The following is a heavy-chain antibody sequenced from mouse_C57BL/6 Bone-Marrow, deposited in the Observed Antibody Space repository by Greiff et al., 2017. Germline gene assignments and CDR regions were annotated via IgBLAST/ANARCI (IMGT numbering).Heavy chain of an antibody. CDR2: ISSGSSTI. CDR3: ARGYSNYLFAY. V-gene: IGHV5-17*01. J-gene: IGHJ3*01. CDR1: GFTFSDYG. D-gene: IGHD2-5*01. Sequence: VQLKESGGGLVKPGGSLKLSCAASGFTFSDYGMHWVRQAPEKGLEWVAYISSGSSTIDYADTVKGGFTISRDNAKNTLFLQMTSLRSEDTAMYYCARGYSNYLFAYWGQGTLVTVSA.